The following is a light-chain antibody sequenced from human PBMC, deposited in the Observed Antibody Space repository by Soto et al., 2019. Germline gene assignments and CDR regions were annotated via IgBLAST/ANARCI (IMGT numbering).Light chain of an antibody. Sequence: EIVMTQSPATLSVSPGERATLSCRASQSVSSNNLAWYQQKPGQTPRLLIYDASTRATGIPDRFSGSGSGTEFTLNIRGLQSEDFAIYHCQQFDKWPPSTLGQGTKVDIK. J-gene: IGKJ1*01. V-gene: IGKV3-15*01. CDR2: DAS. CDR1: QSVSSN. CDR3: QQFDKWPPST.